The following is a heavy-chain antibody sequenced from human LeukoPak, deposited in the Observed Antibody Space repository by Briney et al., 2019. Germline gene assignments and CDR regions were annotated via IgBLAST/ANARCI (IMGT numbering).Heavy chain of an antibody. J-gene: IGHJ4*02. D-gene: IGHD1-26*01. CDR3: ARDKTRYSGSYGDY. Sequence: GGSLRLSCAASGFTFSSYGLHWVRQAPGKGLEWVALIWFDGNNKYYADSVKGRFTISRDNSKNTLYLQMNSLRADDTAIYYCARDKTRYSGSYGDYWGQGTLVTVSS. CDR2: IWFDGNNK. V-gene: IGHV3-33*01. CDR1: GFTFSSYG.